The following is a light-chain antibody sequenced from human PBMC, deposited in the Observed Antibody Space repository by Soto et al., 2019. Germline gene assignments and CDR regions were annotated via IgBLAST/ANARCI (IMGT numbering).Light chain of an antibody. Sequence: ETVLTQSPGTLALSPGERVTLSCRASQSVTYRYLAWYQQKPGQAPRLLIYGASSRATGTQDRVSGSGSGTYFTLTINRLEPEDFALYYCQQYGSSPPTFGQGTKVDSK. CDR2: GAS. J-gene: IGKJ1*01. CDR1: QSVTYRY. V-gene: IGKV3-20*01. CDR3: QQYGSSPPT.